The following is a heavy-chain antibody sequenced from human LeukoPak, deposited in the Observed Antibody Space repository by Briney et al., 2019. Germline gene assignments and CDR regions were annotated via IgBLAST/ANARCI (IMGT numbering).Heavy chain of an antibody. Sequence: PSETLSLTCTVSGYSISTGYYWDWIRQPPGRGLEWIGSIYYSGSTYYNPSLKSQVTISVDTSKNQFSLKLSSVTAADTAVYYCARDLDDSSGYYYGYNWFDPWGQGTLVTVSS. CDR2: IYYSGST. J-gene: IGHJ5*02. V-gene: IGHV4-38-2*02. D-gene: IGHD3-22*01. CDR1: GYSISTGYY. CDR3: ARDLDDSSGYYYGYNWFDP.